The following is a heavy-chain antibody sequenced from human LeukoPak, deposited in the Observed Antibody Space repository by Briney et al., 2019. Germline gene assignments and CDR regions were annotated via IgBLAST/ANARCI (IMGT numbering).Heavy chain of an antibody. CDR2: INPNNGGT. J-gene: IGHJ4*02. Sequence: ASVKVSCKASGYTFTGYYMHWVRQAPGQGLECMGWINPNNGGTNYAQKFQGRVTMTRDTSTSTAYMELSGLRSDDAAVYFCARALTSSSDYWGQGTLVTVSS. V-gene: IGHV1-2*02. CDR3: ARALTSSSDY. D-gene: IGHD6-13*01. CDR1: GYTFTGYY.